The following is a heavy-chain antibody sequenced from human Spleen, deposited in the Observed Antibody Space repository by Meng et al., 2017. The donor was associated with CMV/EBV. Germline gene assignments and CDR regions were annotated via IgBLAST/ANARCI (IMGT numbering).Heavy chain of an antibody. V-gene: IGHV3-48*03. Sequence: GESLKISCAASGFTLSSYEMNWVRQAPGKGLEWVSYIDSSRNTIKYADSVKGRFSISRESAKNSLYLQMNSLRADDTAVYYCATSSGWYLDYWGQGTLVTVSS. J-gene: IGHJ4*02. CDR3: ATSSGWYLDY. CDR2: IDSSRNTI. CDR1: GFTLSSYE. D-gene: IGHD6-19*01.